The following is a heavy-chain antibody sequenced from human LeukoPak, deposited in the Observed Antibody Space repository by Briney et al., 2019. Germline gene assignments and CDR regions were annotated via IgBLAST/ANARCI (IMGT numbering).Heavy chain of an antibody. V-gene: IGHV3-53*04. CDR2: IHSGGST. CDR1: GFTVSSNY. CDR3: ARDRRIGGSYRDY. Sequence: PGGSLRLSCAASGFTVSSNYMSWVRQAPGKGLEWVSVIHSGGSTCYADSVKGRFTISRHNSKNTLYLQMNSLRAEDTAVYYCARDRRIGGSYRDYWGQGTLVTVSS. J-gene: IGHJ4*02. D-gene: IGHD1-26*01.